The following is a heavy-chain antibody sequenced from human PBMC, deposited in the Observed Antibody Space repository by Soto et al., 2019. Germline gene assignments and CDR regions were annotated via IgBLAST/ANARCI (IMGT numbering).Heavy chain of an antibody. CDR2: ISNSRSTI. D-gene: IGHD6-19*01. CDR1: GFTFSSYS. V-gene: IGHV3-48*02. J-gene: IGHJ4*02. Sequence: LGLSCAASGFTFSSYSMNWVRQAPGKGLEWVSYISNSRSTIYYADSVKGRFTISRDNAKNSLYLQMNSLRDEDTAVYYCARVGSSGWYGDFDYWGQGTLVTVSS. CDR3: ARVGSSGWYGDFDY.